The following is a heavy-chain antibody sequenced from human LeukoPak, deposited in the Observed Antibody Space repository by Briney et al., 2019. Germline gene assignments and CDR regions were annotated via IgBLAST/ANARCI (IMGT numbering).Heavy chain of an antibody. Sequence: GESLKISCQGSRSHFTGYWIGWARQLPGKGLEWMGIIYPGDSDTRYSPSFQGQVTISADKSISAAYLQWSSLNASDSAMYYCARLPMVRGGLDYWGQGTLVTVSS. CDR2: IYPGDSDT. J-gene: IGHJ4*02. D-gene: IGHD3-10*01. CDR1: RSHFTGYW. V-gene: IGHV5-51*01. CDR3: ARLPMVRGGLDY.